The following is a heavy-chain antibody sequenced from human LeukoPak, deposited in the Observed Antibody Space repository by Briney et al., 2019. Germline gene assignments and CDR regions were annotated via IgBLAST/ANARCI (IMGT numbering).Heavy chain of an antibody. J-gene: IGHJ4*02. Sequence: GRSLRLSCAASGFTFTKYGLHWVRQAPGKGLEWVAVIWYDGSKEYYADSVKGRFTISRDNSKNTLYLHMNSLRAEDTAVYYCARSWTQYYFDHWGQGTLVTVSS. CDR2: IWYDGSKE. V-gene: IGHV3-33*01. CDR3: ARSWTQYYFDH. CDR1: GFTFTKYG. D-gene: IGHD3/OR15-3a*01.